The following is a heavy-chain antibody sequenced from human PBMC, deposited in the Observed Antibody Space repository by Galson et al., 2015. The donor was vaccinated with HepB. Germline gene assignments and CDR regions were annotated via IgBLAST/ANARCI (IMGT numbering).Heavy chain of an antibody. CDR3: ARDVSSGAKGTAGLNVD. CDR1: GFTVSRNY. J-gene: IGHJ4*02. CDR2: FNSGGRT. D-gene: IGHD6-13*01. Sequence: SLRLSCAASGFTVSRNYMSWVRQAPGEGLEWVSVFNSGGRTYYADSVKGRFTISRDNSKNTLYLQMDSLRAEDTAVYYCARDVSSGAKGTAGLNVDWGQGTLVTVSS. V-gene: IGHV3-66*01.